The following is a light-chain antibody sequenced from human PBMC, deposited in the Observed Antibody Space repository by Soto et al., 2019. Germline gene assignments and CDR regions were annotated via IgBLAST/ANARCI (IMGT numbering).Light chain of an antibody. CDR3: QQYYSTTLT. Sequence: DIVMTQSPDSLAVSLGERATINCKSSQSVLSSSNNKNYLAWYQQKPGQPPKLXIYWASTRESGVPDRFSGSGSGTDFTLTISSLKAEDVAVYYCQQYYSTTLTFGRGTKVDIK. CDR2: WAS. V-gene: IGKV4-1*01. CDR1: QSVLSSSNNKNY. J-gene: IGKJ4*01.